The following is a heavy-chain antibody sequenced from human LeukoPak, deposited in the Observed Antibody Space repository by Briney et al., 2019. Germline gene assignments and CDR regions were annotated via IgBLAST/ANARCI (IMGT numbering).Heavy chain of an antibody. CDR1: GGSISSYY. V-gene: IGHV4-59*01. CDR3: ARDVGYSSSSGYDYYYYCVDV. J-gene: IGHJ6*02. CDR2: IYYSGST. Sequence: SETLSLTCTVSGGSISSYYWSWIRQPPGKGLEWIGYIYYSGSTKYNPSLKSRVTISVDTSKNQFSLKLSSVTAADTAVYYCARDVGYSSSSGYDYYYYCVDVWGQGTTVTVSS. D-gene: IGHD6-6*01.